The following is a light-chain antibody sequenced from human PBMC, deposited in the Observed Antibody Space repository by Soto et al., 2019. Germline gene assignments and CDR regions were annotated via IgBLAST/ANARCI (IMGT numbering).Light chain of an antibody. CDR2: ENN. CDR3: QSYDTSLSGYV. V-gene: IGLV1-40*01. J-gene: IGLJ1*01. Sequence: QSVLTQPPSVSEAPGQRVTISCTGSSSNIGAGYEAHWYQQVPGTAPKLLIYENNNRPSGVPDRFSGSKSGTSASLAITGVQAEDEADYYCQSYDTSLSGYVFGTGTKLTVL. CDR1: SSNIGAGYE.